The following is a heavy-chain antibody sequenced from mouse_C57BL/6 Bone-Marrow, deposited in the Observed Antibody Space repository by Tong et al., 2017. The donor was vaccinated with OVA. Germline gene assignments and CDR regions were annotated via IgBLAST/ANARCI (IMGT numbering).Heavy chain of an antibody. Sequence: PLLKTEPQLPKPRSSVYVAFKVSEYTFTDYYMNWVKQSHGKSLEWIGDINPNNGDTFYNQKFKGKATLTVDKSYSTAYMQINSLTSEDSAVYYCGKKWGTTVVAGWGQGTQVSVA. J-gene: IGHJ3*01. CDR2: INPNNGDT. CDR3: GKKWGTTVVAG. CDR1: EYTFTDYY. V-gene: IGHV1-18*01. D-gene: IGHD1-1*01.